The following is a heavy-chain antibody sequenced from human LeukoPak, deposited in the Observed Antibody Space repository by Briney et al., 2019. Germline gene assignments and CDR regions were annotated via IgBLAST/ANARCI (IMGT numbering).Heavy chain of an antibody. D-gene: IGHD1-26*01. CDR1: GGSISSYY. CDR2: IYYSGST. V-gene: IGHV4-59*08. J-gene: IGHJ2*01. Sequence: SETLSLTCTVSGGSISSYYWSWIRQPPGKGLEWIGYIYYSGSTNYNPSLKSRVTISVDTSKNQFSLKLSSVTAADTAVYYCARRLGSGIDWYFDLWGRGTLVTVSS. CDR3: ARRLGSGIDWYFDL.